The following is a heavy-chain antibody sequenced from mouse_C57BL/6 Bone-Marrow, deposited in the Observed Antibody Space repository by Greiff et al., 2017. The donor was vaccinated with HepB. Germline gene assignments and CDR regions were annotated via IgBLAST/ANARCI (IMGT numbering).Heavy chain of an antibody. CDR2: IDPSDSET. CDR1: GYTFTSYW. D-gene: IGHD1-1*01. CDR3: ARGDYYGSSYDY. V-gene: IGHV1-52*01. Sequence: VQLQESGAELVRPGSSVKLSCKASGYTFTSYWMHWVKQRPIQGLEWIGNIDPSDSETHYNQKFKDKATLTVDKSSSTAYMQLSSLTSEDSAVYYCARGDYYGSSYDYWGQGTTLTVSS. J-gene: IGHJ2*01.